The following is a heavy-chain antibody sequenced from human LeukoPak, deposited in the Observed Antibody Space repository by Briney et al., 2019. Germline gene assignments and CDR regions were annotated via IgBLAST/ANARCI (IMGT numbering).Heavy chain of an antibody. D-gene: IGHD6-19*01. J-gene: IGHJ5*02. Sequence: ASVKVSCKVSGYTLTELSMHWVRQAPGKGLEWMGGFDPEDGETIYAQKFQDGVTMTEDTSTDTAYMELISLRSEDTAVYYCAGIPSSGWLASRNWFDPWGQGTLVTVSS. V-gene: IGHV1-24*01. CDR1: GYTLTELS. CDR3: AGIPSSGWLASRNWFDP. CDR2: FDPEDGET.